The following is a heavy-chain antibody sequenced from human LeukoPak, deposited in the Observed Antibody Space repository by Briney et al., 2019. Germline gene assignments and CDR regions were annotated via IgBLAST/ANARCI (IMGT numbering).Heavy chain of an antibody. CDR1: GGSFSGYY. Sequence: PSETLSLTCAVYGGSFSGYYWSWIRQPPGKGLEWIGEINHSGSTNYNPSLKSRVTISVDTSKNQFSLKLSSVTAADTAVYYCARASTVTTYNWFDPWGHGTLVTVSS. CDR3: ARASTVTTYNWFDP. D-gene: IGHD4-11*01. J-gene: IGHJ5*02. V-gene: IGHV4-34*01. CDR2: INHSGST.